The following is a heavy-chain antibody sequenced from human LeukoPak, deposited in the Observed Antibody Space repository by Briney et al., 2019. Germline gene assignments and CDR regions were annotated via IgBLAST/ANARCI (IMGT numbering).Heavy chain of an antibody. V-gene: IGHV3-11*01. CDR1: GFTFSDYY. CDR2: ISSSGSST. D-gene: IGHD6-19*01. CDR3: ARVLSSGYSPFDY. Sequence: PGGSLRLSCAASGFTFSDYYMSWIRQAPGKGLEWVSYISSSGSSTFYADSVKGRFAISRDNTKNSLYLQMNSLRAEDTAVYYCARVLSSGYSPFDYWGQGTLVTVSS. J-gene: IGHJ4*02.